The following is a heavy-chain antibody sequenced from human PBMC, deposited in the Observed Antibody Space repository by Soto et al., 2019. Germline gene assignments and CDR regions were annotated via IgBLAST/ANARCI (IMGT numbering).Heavy chain of an antibody. CDR3: ARVRGGGPFDD. V-gene: IGHV4-31*03. J-gene: IGHJ4*02. Sequence: SETLSLTCTVPGGSISSGGYYWSWIRPHPGKGLEWIGYIYYSGSTYYNPSLKSRVTISVDTSKNQFSPKLTSVTAADTAVYYCARVRGGGPFDDWGQGTLVTVSS. CDR2: IYYSGST. D-gene: IGHD1-26*01. CDR1: GGSISSGGYY.